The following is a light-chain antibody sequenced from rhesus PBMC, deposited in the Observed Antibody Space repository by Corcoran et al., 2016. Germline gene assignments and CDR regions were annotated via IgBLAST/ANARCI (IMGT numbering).Light chain of an antibody. V-gene: IGKV1-74*01. CDR3: QHSYGTPLT. Sequence: DIQMTQSPSSLSASVGDRVTITCRASENVNNYLHWYQQKPGKAPKLLNYKASTLQSGVPSRFSGSGSGTDFTLTIRSLQPEDFATYYCQHSYGTPLTFGGGTKVELK. J-gene: IGKJ4*01. CDR1: ENVNNY. CDR2: KAS.